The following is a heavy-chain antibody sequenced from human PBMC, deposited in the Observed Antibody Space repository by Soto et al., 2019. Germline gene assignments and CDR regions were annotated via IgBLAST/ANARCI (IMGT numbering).Heavy chain of an antibody. D-gene: IGHD1-26*01. J-gene: IGHJ5*02. Sequence: QVQLVQSGAEVKKPGASVKVSCKASGYTFTSYGLSWVRQAPGQGLEWLGRISAYNYNTNYAQKHQGRVAMTTDTSTSTAYTERGSLRSEDTAVYYCARVVGALGHWFDPWGQGTLVTVSS. CDR2: ISAYNYNT. CDR3: ARVVGALGHWFDP. V-gene: IGHV1-18*01. CDR1: GYTFTSYG.